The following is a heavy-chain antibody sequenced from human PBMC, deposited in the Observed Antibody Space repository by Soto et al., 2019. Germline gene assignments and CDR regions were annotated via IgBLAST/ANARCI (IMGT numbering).Heavy chain of an antibody. V-gene: IGHV3-48*01. Sequence: EVQLVESGGGLVQPGGSLRLSCAASGLTFSSSSMNWVRQAPGKGLEWVSYISSSGSTIYYADSVKGRFTISRDNAKNSLYLQMNSLRAEDTALYYCARDPGSGAVAGMRVYYYYYYMDVWGKGTTVTVSS. CDR1: GLTFSSSS. CDR3: ARDPGSGAVAGMRVYYYYYYMDV. J-gene: IGHJ6*03. CDR2: ISSSGSTI. D-gene: IGHD6-19*01.